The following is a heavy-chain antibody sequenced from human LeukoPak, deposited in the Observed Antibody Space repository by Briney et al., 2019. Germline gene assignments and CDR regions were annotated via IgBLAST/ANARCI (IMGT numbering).Heavy chain of an antibody. CDR1: EITFSSYA. J-gene: IGHJ4*02. CDR2: ISYDGSNK. Sequence: GGSLRLSCAASEITFSSYAMHWVRQAPDKGLEWVALISYDGSNKEYADSVKGRFTISRDNSKNSLYLQMNSLRGEDTAVYYCARGMDYDILAGPPDYWGQGTLVTVSS. CDR3: ARGMDYDILAGPPDY. D-gene: IGHD3-9*01. V-gene: IGHV3-30*04.